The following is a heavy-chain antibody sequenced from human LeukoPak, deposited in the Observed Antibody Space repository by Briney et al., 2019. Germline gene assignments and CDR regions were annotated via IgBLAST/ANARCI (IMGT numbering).Heavy chain of an antibody. CDR1: GFTFSSYG. D-gene: IGHD3-22*01. Sequence: GGTLRLSCAASGFTFSSYGMNWVRQAPEKGLEWVSTISRNGDRTYYADSVKGRFTISRDNSRNTLYLQMNSLRAEDTAVYYCARARSNYDYQDDYWGQGTLVTVSS. J-gene: IGHJ4*02. CDR2: ISRNGDRT. CDR3: ARARSNYDYQDDY. V-gene: IGHV3-23*01.